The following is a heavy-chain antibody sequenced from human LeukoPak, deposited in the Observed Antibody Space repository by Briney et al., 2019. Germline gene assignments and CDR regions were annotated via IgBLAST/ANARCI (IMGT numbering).Heavy chain of an antibody. V-gene: IGHV3-30*18. J-gene: IGHJ4*02. CDR3: AKPRYSSCRYPTSGPDY. Sequence: GGSLRLSCAASGFTFSSYGMHWVRQAPGKGLEWVAVISYDGSNKYYADSVKGRFTISRDNSKNTLYLQMNSQRAEDTAVYYWAKPRYSSCRYPTSGPDYWRQGTLDSVPS. CDR2: ISYDGSNK. D-gene: IGHD6-19*01. CDR1: GFTFSSYG.